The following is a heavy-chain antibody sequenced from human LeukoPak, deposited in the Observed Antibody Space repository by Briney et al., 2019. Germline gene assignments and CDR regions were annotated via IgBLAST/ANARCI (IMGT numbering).Heavy chain of an antibody. CDR3: ASHSGGNSEVFDY. Sequence: SSETLSLACAVYGGSFSGYYWSWIRQPPGKGLEWIGYIYYSGSTNYNPSLKSRVIISVDASKNQFSLKVRSVTAADTAVYYCASHSGGNSEVFDYWGQGTLVTVSS. V-gene: IGHV4-59*08. D-gene: IGHD4-23*01. J-gene: IGHJ4*02. CDR1: GGSFSGYY. CDR2: IYYSGST.